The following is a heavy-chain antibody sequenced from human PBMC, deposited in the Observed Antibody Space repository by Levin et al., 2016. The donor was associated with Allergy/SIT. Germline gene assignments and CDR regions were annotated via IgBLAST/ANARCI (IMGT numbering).Heavy chain of an antibody. CDR2: IYYTGST. CDR3: ARDLQPTFWSGYAY. D-gene: IGHD3-3*01. Sequence: WIRQPPGKGLECIGYIYYTGSTNYNPSLKSRVTISVDTSKNQFSLKLSSVTAADTAVYYCARDLQPTFWSGYAYWGQGTLVTVSS. J-gene: IGHJ4*02. V-gene: IGHV4-59*01.